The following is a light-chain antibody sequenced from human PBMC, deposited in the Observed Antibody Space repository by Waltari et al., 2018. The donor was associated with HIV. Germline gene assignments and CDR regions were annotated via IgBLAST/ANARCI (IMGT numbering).Light chain of an antibody. V-gene: IGKV1-9*01. CDR1: QGINSY. CDR3: KQLNSHPG. J-gene: IGKJ3*01. Sequence: DFQLTHSPSFLSASVGSRVPITCRASQGINSYLAWYQQKPGKAPKLLIYAASTLQSGVPSRFSGSGSGTEVTLTISSRQPEDFAIDCCKQLNSHPGFGPGTKVDIK. CDR2: AAS.